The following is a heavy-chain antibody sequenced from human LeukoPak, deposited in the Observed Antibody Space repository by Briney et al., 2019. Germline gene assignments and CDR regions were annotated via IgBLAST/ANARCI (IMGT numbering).Heavy chain of an antibody. Sequence: GGPLRPSVAPSGFTSSTYSLNGVPKPQGKGLGWVSPIIISSSYIYYADSVKGRFTISRDNAKNSLYLQMNSLRAEDTAVYYCARDPRIVVVVAPPNWFDPWGQGTLVTVSS. CDR3: ARDPRIVVVVAPPNWFDP. J-gene: IGHJ5*02. CDR2: IIISSSYI. D-gene: IGHD2-15*01. CDR1: GFTSSTYS. V-gene: IGHV3-21*01.